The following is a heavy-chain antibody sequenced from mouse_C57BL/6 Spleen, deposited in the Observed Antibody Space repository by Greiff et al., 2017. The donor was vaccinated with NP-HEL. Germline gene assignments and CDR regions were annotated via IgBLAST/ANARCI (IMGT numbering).Heavy chain of an antibody. CDR1: GYAFTNYL. J-gene: IGHJ1*03. CDR2: INPGSGGT. CDR3: ARGVYYGSSYRYFDV. V-gene: IGHV1-54*01. D-gene: IGHD1-1*01. Sequence: VQLQQSGAELVRPWTSVKVSCKASGYAFTNYLIEWVKQRPGQGLEWIGVINPGSGGTNYNEKFKGKATLTADKSSSTAYMQLSSLTSEDSAVYFCARGVYYGSSYRYFDVWGTGTTVTVSS.